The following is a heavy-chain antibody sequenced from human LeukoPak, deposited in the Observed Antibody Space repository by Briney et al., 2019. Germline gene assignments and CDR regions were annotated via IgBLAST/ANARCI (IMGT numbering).Heavy chain of an antibody. CDR1: GGSFSGYY. Sequence: SETLSLTCAVYGGSFSGYYWSWIRQPPGKGLEWIGEINHSGSTNYNPSLKSRVTISVDTSKNQFSLKLSSVTAADTAVYYCARGFYVWYAFDIWGQGTMVTVSS. CDR2: INHSGST. J-gene: IGHJ3*02. CDR3: ARGFYVWYAFDI. V-gene: IGHV4-34*01. D-gene: IGHD3-16*01.